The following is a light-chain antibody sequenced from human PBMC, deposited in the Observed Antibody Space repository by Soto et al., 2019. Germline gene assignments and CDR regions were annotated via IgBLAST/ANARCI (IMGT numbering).Light chain of an antibody. CDR2: DAS. V-gene: IGKV3-15*01. Sequence: ETMMTQSPATLSVSPGERVTLSCRASQSVASHFAWYQQRPGQAPRLLIYDASTRATGIPARFSGSGSGTEFTLTITTLQSEDIAVYYCRQYNNWPLTFGPGTKVDIK. CDR1: QSVASH. CDR3: RQYNNWPLT. J-gene: IGKJ3*01.